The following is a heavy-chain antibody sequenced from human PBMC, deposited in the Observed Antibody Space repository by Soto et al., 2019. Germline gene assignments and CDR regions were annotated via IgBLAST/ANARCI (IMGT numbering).Heavy chain of an antibody. J-gene: IGHJ4*02. CDR1: GFTFNNHG. CDR2: KWFDGNNK. CDR3: ARDFLYDSSGTLDY. D-gene: IGHD3-22*01. V-gene: IGHV3-33*01. Sequence: QVQLVESGGGVVQPGRSLRLSCAASGFTFNNHGMHWVRQAPGKGLEWVAVKWFDGNNKYYADSVKGRFTISRDNSKNTLYLQMNSLRAEDTAVYYCARDFLYDSSGTLDYWGQGNLVTVSS.